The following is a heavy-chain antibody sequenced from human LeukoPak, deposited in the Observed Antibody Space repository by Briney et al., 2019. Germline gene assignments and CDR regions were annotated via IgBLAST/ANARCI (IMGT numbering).Heavy chain of an antibody. D-gene: IGHD6-19*01. CDR2: IYPGDSDT. J-gene: IGHJ6*03. CDR1: GYSFTSYW. V-gene: IGHV5-51*01. Sequence: GESLKISCKGSGYSFTSYWIGWVRQMPGKGLEWMGIIYPGDSDTRYSPSCQGQVTISADKSISTAYLQWSSLKASDTAMYYCARHSRYSSGHYYYYMDVWGKGTTVTVSS. CDR3: ARHSRYSSGHYYYYMDV.